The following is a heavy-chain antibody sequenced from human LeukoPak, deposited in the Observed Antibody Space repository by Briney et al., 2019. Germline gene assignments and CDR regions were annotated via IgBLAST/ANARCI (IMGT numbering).Heavy chain of an antibody. CDR1: GFTFSSYG. CDR2: ISYDGSDK. D-gene: IGHD6-6*01. V-gene: IGHV3-30*03. CDR3: ARDSTQLAFDY. Sequence: PGGSLRLSCAASGFTFSSYGVHWVRQAPGKGLEWVAVISYDGSDKYYADSVKGRFTISRDNSKNTLYLQMNSLRAEDTAVYYCARDSTQLAFDYWGQGTLVTVSS. J-gene: IGHJ4*02.